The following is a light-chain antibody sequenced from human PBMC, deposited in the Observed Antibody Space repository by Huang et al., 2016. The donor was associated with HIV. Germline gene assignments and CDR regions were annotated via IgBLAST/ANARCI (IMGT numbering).Light chain of an antibody. CDR2: AAF. CDR1: QDIRND. V-gene: IGKV1-6*01. J-gene: IGKJ2*01. Sequence: AIQMTQSPSSLSASVGDRVTITCRASQDIRNDLGWYQQRPWTAPKLLIYAAFNLQNGVPSRFSGSGSGTEFTLTISDLRPEDFATYYCLQDYLYPSTFGRGTELEL. CDR3: LQDYLYPST.